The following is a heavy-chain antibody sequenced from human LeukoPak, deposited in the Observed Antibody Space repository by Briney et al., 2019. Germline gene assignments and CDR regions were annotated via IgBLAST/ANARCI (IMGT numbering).Heavy chain of an antibody. CDR1: GFTFSSYG. J-gene: IGHJ5*02. D-gene: IGHD6-6*01. V-gene: IGHV3-30*02. CDR3: AKGPKYSSSSGGFDP. Sequence: GGSLRLSCAASGFTFSSYGMHWVRQAPGKGLEWVAFIRYDGSNKYYADSVKGRFTISRDNSKNTLYLQMNSLRAEDTAVYYCAKGPKYSSSSGGFDPWGQGTLVTVSS. CDR2: IRYDGSNK.